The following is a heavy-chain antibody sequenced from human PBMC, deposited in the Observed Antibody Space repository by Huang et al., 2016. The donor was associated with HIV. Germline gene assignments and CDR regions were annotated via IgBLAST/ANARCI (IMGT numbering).Heavy chain of an antibody. J-gene: IGHJ5*02. V-gene: IGHV3-53*02. CDR1: GFTVRSNY. CDR3: ARGMVRGVTLNWFDP. Sequence: EVQLVETGGGLIQPGGSLRLSCAASGFTVRSNYMSWVRQAPGKGLGWVSVIYSGGRTYYADSGKGRFTISRDNSKNTLYLQMNSLRAEDTAVYYCARGMVRGVTLNWFDPWGQGTLVTVSS. D-gene: IGHD3-10*01. CDR2: IYSGGRT.